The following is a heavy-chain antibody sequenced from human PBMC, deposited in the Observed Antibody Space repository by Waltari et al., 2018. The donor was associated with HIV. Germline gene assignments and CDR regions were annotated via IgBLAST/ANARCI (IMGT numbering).Heavy chain of an antibody. V-gene: IGHV4-38-2*02. CDR1: GYSISSGYY. Sequence: QVQLQESGPGLVKPSETLSLTCAVSGYSISSGYYWGWIRQPPGKGLEWIGSIYHSGSTYYNPSLKSRVTISVDTSKNQFSLKLSSVTAADTAVYYCARENYDYVWGSYRYDYYGMDVWGQGTTVTVSS. D-gene: IGHD3-16*02. J-gene: IGHJ6*02. CDR3: ARENYDYVWGSYRYDYYGMDV. CDR2: IYHSGST.